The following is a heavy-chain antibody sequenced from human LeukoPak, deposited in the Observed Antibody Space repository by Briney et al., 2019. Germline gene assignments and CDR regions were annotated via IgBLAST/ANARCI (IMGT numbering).Heavy chain of an antibody. CDR1: GGSISSGGYY. V-gene: IGHV4-30-2*01. Sequence: SETLSLTCTVSGGSISSGGYYWSWIRQPPGEGLEWIGYIYHSGSTYYNPSLKSRVTTSVDRSKNQFSLKLSSVTAADTAVYYCARDEAYSSSSHFDYWGQGTLVTVSS. CDR2: IYHSGST. J-gene: IGHJ4*02. CDR3: ARDEAYSSSSHFDY. D-gene: IGHD6-6*01.